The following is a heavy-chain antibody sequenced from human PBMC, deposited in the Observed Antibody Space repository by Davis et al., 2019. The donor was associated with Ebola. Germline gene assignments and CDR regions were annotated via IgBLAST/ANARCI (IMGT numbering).Heavy chain of an antibody. J-gene: IGHJ6*02. CDR2: IYYSGST. CDR3: ARDSVLGYGMDV. Sequence: GSLRLSCTVSGGSISSGDYYWSWIRQPPGKGLEWIGYIYYSGSTNYNPSLKSRVTISVDTSKNQFSLKLSSVTAADTAVYYCARDSVLGYGMDVWGQGTTVTVSS. D-gene: IGHD5/OR15-5a*01. V-gene: IGHV4-61*08. CDR1: GGSISSGDYY.